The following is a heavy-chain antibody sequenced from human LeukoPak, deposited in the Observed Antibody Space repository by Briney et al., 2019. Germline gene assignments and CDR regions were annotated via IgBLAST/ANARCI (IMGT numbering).Heavy chain of an antibody. J-gene: IGHJ5*02. CDR3: AKGPDYSKYDWFAP. D-gene: IGHD4-11*01. CDR2: ISGSGGSS. CDR1: GFTFTSYA. V-gene: IGHV3-23*01. Sequence: GGSLRLSCAASGFTFTSYAMSWVRQAPGKGLEWVSAISGSGGSSYYADSVKGRFTISRDNSKNTLYLQMNSLRTEDTAVYYCAKGPDYSKYDWFAPWGQGTLVTVSS.